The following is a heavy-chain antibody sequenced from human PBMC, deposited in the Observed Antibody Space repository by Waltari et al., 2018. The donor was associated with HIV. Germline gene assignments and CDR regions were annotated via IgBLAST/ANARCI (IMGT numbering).Heavy chain of an antibody. Sequence: QLQLQESGPGLVKPSETLSLTCTVSGGSISSSSYYWGWIRQPPGKGLEWIGSIYYSGSTYYNPSRKSRLIISVDTSKNQFSLKLSSVAAADTAVYYCASSGSTTMVTRFDYLGQGTLVTVSS. J-gene: IGHJ4*02. CDR2: IYYSGST. CDR3: ASSGSTTMVTRFDY. D-gene: IGHD5-18*01. CDR1: GGSISSSSYY. V-gene: IGHV4-39*01.